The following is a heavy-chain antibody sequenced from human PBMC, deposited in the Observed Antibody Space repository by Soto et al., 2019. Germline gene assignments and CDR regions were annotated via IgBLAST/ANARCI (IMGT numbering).Heavy chain of an antibody. Sequence: SQTLSLTCAISGDSVPSNSATWNWIRQSPSRGLEWLGRTYYRSKWYNDYAVSVKSRITINPDTSKNQFSLQLNSVTPEDTAVYYCARDMVQLHAFDSWGQGTMVTVAS. CDR2: TYYRSKWYN. CDR1: GDSVPSNSAT. D-gene: IGHD5-18*01. V-gene: IGHV6-1*01. J-gene: IGHJ3*02. CDR3: ARDMVQLHAFDS.